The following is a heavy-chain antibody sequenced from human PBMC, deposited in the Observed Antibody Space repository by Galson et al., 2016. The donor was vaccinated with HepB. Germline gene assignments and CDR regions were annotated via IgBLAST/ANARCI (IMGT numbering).Heavy chain of an antibody. D-gene: IGHD1-14*01. Sequence: SLRLSCAASGFTFNYYMSWVRQAPGKGLEWISYISTTSSYALYADSVKGRFTISRDNARNSLYLQMNGLRADDTAVYYCARNTPSPGNGAYFDYWGRGALVTVSS. CDR1: GFTFNYY. V-gene: IGHV3-11*03. CDR2: ISTTSSYA. CDR3: ARNTPSPGNGAYFDY. J-gene: IGHJ4*02.